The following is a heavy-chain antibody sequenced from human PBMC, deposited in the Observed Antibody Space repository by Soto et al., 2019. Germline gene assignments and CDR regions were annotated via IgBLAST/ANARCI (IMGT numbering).Heavy chain of an antibody. V-gene: IGHV3-48*03. CDR1: GFTFSSYE. D-gene: IGHD2-15*01. J-gene: IGHJ6*02. Sequence: VGSLRLSCAASGFTFSSYEMNWVRQAPGKGLEWVSYISSSGSTIYYADSVKGRFTISRDNAKNSLYLQTNSLRAEDTAVYYCAREGGGGYGMDVWGQGTTVTVSS. CDR3: AREGGGGYGMDV. CDR2: ISSSGSTI.